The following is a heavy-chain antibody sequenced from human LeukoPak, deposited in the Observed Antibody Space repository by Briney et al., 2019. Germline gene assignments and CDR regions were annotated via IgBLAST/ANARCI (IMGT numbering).Heavy chain of an antibody. CDR3: ASSGYSYGYLDY. CDR2: ISYDGSNK. D-gene: IGHD5-18*01. CDR1: GFTFSSYA. J-gene: IGHJ4*02. V-gene: IGHV3-30-3*01. Sequence: GGSLRLSCAASGFTFSSYAMHWVRQATGKGLEWVAVISYDGSNKYYADSVKGRFTISRDNSKNTLYLQMNSLRAEDTAVYYCASSGYSYGYLDYWGQGTLLTVSS.